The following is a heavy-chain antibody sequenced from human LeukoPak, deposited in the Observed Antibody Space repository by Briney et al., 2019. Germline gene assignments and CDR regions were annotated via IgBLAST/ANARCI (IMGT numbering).Heavy chain of an antibody. CDR1: GGSISSYY. V-gene: IGHV4-4*07. CDR2: IYTSGST. J-gene: IGHJ6*02. CDR3: ARGGSSWTPYYYYGMDV. Sequence: SETLSLTCTVSGGSISSYYWSWIRQPAGKGLEWIGRIYTSGSTNYNPSLKSRVTMSVDTPKNQFSLKLSSVTAADTAVYYCARGGSSWTPYYYYGMDVWGQGTTVTVSS. D-gene: IGHD6-13*01.